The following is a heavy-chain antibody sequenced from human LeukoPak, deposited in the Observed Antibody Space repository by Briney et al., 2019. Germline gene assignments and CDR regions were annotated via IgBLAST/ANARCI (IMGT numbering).Heavy chain of an antibody. CDR1: GFTFSNYW. D-gene: IGHD6-13*01. J-gene: IGHJ4*02. V-gene: IGHV3-7*02. Sequence: GGSLRLSCAASGFTFSNYWMNWVRQAPGKGLEWVANIKEDGSENYYVDSVKGRFTISRDNAKNSLYLQMNSLRVEDTAVYFCARARIAAPLLDYWGQGTLVTVSS. CDR3: ARARIAAPLLDY. CDR2: IKEDGSEN.